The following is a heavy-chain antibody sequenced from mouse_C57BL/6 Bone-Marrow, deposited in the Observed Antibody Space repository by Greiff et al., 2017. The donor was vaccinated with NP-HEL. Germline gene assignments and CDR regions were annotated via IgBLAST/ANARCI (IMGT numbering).Heavy chain of an antibody. V-gene: IGHV2-2*01. Sequence: VHLVESGPGLVQPSQSLSITCTVSGFSLTSYGVHWVRQSPGKGLEWLGVIWSGGSTDYNAAFISRLSISKDNSKSQVFFKMNSLQADDTAIYYCARKSIYYDYEAWFAYWGQGTLVTVSA. D-gene: IGHD2-4*01. CDR3: ARKSIYYDYEAWFAY. CDR1: GFSLTSYG. J-gene: IGHJ3*01. CDR2: IWSGGST.